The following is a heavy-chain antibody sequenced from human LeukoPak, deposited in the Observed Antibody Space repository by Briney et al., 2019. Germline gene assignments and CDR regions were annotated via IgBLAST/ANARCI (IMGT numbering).Heavy chain of an antibody. CDR2: IYNSGST. CDR1: GGSISSYY. J-gene: IGHJ4*02. D-gene: IGHD2/OR15-2a*01. Sequence: SETLSLTCTVSGGSISSYYWGWIRQSPGKGLEWIGTIYNSGSTYYNPSLKSRVTISVDTSKNQFSLNLSSVTAADTAVYYCARLYDADYFDYWGQGTLVTVSS. CDR3: ARLYDADYFDY. V-gene: IGHV4-59*08.